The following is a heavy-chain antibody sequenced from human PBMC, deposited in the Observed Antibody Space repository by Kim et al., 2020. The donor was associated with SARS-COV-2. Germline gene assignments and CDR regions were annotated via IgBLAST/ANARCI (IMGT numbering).Heavy chain of an antibody. J-gene: IGHJ4*02. D-gene: IGHD5-12*01. Sequence: NPSRKSRVTISVDTSKNQFSLKLSSVTAADTAVYYCARGRGGYDFYFDYWGQGTLVTVSS. V-gene: IGHV4-34*01. CDR3: ARGRGGYDFYFDY.